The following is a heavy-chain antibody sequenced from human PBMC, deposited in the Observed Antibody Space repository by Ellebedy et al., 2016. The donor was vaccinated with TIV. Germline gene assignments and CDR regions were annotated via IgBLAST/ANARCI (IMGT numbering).Heavy chain of an antibody. CDR2: ISAYNGNT. CDR3: ARERGGVGDYEFDY. CDR1: GYTFTSYG. J-gene: IGHJ4*02. Sequence: ASVKVSCKASGYTFTSYGISWVRQAPGQGLEWMGWISAYNGNTNYAQKLQGRVTMTTDTSTSTAYMELRSLRSDDTAVYYCARERGGVGDYEFDYWGQGTLVTVSS. V-gene: IGHV1-18*04. D-gene: IGHD4-17*01.